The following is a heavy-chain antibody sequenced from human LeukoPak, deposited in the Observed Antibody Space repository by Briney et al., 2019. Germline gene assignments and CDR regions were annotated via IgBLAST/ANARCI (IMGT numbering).Heavy chain of an antibody. V-gene: IGHV4-39*07. CDR2: IYYSGST. CDR3: AREPAGMYYYDSSGYFDY. J-gene: IGHJ4*02. CDR1: GGSISSSSYY. D-gene: IGHD3-22*01. Sequence: SETLSLTCTVSGGSISSSSYYWGWIRQPPGKGLEWIGSIYYSGSTYYNPSLKSRVTISVDTSKNQFSLKLSSVTAADTAVYYCAREPAGMYYYDSSGYFDYWGQGTLVTVSS.